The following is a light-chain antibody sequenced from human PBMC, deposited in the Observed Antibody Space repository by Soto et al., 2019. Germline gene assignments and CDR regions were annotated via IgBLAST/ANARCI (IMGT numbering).Light chain of an antibody. Sequence: DIQMTQSPSSLSASVGYRFTITCRASQNIDIYLHWYQQKPGTAPKLLIYGASSLQSGVPSRFSGSGSGTDFTLTIRSLQPEDFATYYCQQTSNTPQTFGGGTKVDIK. CDR2: GAS. CDR3: QQTSNTPQT. V-gene: IGKV1-39*01. J-gene: IGKJ4*01. CDR1: QNIDIY.